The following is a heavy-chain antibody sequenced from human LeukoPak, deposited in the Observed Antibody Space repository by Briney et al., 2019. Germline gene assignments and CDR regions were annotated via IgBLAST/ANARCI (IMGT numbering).Heavy chain of an antibody. CDR2: ISGSGGST. V-gene: IGHV3-23*01. D-gene: IGHD3-10*01. J-gene: IGHJ3*02. CDR1: GFIFSSYS. Sequence: GGSLRLSCVASGFIFSSYSMNWVRQAPGKGLEWVSAISGSGGSTYCADSVKGRFTISRDNSKNTLYLQMNSLRAEDTAVYYCASHYYGSGSQYDAFDIWGQGTMVTVSS. CDR3: ASHYYGSGSQYDAFDI.